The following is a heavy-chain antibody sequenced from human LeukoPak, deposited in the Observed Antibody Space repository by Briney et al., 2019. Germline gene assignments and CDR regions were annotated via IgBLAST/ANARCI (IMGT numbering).Heavy chain of an antibody. CDR3: AKDIVVVPAATFDAFDI. CDR2: ISGSGGTT. V-gene: IGHV3-23*01. Sequence: GGSLRLSCAASGFSFGTYWMSWVRQAPGKGLVWVSVISGSGGTTYYADSVKGRFTISRDNSKNTLYLQMNSLRAEDTAVYYCAKDIVVVPAATFDAFDIWGQGTMVTVSS. CDR1: GFSFGTYW. J-gene: IGHJ3*02. D-gene: IGHD2-2*01.